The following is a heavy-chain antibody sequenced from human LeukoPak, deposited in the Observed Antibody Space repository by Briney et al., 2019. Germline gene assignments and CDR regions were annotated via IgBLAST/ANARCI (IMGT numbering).Heavy chain of an antibody. CDR1: GFTFSSYA. D-gene: IGHD3-10*01. V-gene: IGHV3-30*04. CDR3: AKGLMVRGVFDY. CDR2: ISYDGSNK. Sequence: GGSLRLSCAASGFTFSSYAMHWVGQAPGKGLEGVAVISYDGSNKYYADSVKGRFTISRDNSKNKLYLQMNSLRAEDTAVYYCAKGLMVRGVFDYWGQGTLVTVSS. J-gene: IGHJ4*02.